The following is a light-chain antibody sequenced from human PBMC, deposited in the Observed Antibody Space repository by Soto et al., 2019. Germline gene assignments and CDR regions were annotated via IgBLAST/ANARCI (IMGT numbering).Light chain of an antibody. Sequence: DIQMTQSPSSLSASVGDRVTITCRASQSISSYLNWYQQKPGKAPNLLIYAASTLQSGVPSRFSGSGSGTDFTITISSLQHEDFATYYCQQSYSTPYTFGQGNKLEIK. J-gene: IGKJ2*01. CDR2: AAS. V-gene: IGKV1-39*01. CDR1: QSISSY. CDR3: QQSYSTPYT.